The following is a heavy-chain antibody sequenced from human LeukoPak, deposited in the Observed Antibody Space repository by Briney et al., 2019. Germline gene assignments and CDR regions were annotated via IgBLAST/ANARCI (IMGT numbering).Heavy chain of an antibody. V-gene: IGHV3-23*01. J-gene: IGHJ6*02. D-gene: IGHD3-10*01. CDR2: ISGSGGST. CDR3: AKGIGELSVYGMDV. CDR1: GFTFSGYA. Sequence: PGGSLRLSCAASGFTFSGYAMSWVRQAPGKGLEWVSGISGSGGSTYYADSVKGRFTHSRDNSKNTLYLQMNSLRAEDTAVYYCAKGIGELSVYGMDVWGQGTTVTVSS.